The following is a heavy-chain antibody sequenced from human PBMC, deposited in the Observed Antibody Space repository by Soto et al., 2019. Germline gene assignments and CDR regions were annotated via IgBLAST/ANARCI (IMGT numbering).Heavy chain of an antibody. D-gene: IGHD6-13*01. CDR1: GYSFTSYW. CDR2: IYPGDSDT. Sequence: RESLKISCKGSGYSFTSYWIGWVRQMPGKGLEWMGIIYPGDSDTRYSPSFQGQVTISADKSISTAYLQWSSLKASDTAMYYCARHNSLRYSSSWYPKPNTRYYGMDVWGQGTTVTVS. J-gene: IGHJ6*02. V-gene: IGHV5-51*01. CDR3: ARHNSLRYSSSWYPKPNTRYYGMDV.